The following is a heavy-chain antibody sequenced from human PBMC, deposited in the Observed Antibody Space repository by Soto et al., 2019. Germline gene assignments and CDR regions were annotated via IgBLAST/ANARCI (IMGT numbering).Heavy chain of an antibody. CDR1: GFTSSDHY. V-gene: IGHV3-72*01. CDR3: TSAGFGHGLDV. Sequence: ELQLVESGGGLVQPGGSLRLSCAVSGFTSSDHYMDWVRQAPGKGLEWVGRSKSKPNNYITEYAASVKGRFTISRDDTKNSLYLQISSLNTEDTAVYYCTSAGFGHGLDVWGQGTTVTVSS. J-gene: IGHJ6*02. CDR2: SKSKPNNYIT. D-gene: IGHD3-16*01.